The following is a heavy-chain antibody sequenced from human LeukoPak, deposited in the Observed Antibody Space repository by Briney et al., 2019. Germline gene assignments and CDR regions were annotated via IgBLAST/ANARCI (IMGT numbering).Heavy chain of an antibody. CDR3: AKSLFTSATGTGRAFHI. V-gene: IGHV3-23*01. J-gene: IGHJ3*02. D-gene: IGHD1-1*01. CDR1: RFSFSTYP. CDR2: ISASGDVT. Sequence: GGSLRLSCAASRFSFSTYPMGWVRQAPGKGLEWVSGISASGDVTFHADPVKGRFTISGDNSKNTLYLQMTSLRAEDTAEYYCAKSLFTSATGTGRAFHIWGQGTMVTVSS.